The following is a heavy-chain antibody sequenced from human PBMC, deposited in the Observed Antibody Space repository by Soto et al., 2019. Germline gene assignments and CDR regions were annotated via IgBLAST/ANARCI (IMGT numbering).Heavy chain of an antibody. V-gene: IGHV1-18*01. CDR3: ARESGGKTYHYYYGIDV. D-gene: IGHD1-26*01. J-gene: IGHJ6*02. Sequence: QVQLVQSGAEVKKPGASVKVSCKASGYTFTSYGISWVRQAPGQGLEWMGWISAYNGNTNYAQKLQGRVTMTTDTTTSTADMERRSMRSDDTAVEYYARESGGKTYHYYYGIDVWGQGTTVTVSS. CDR1: GYTFTSYG. CDR2: ISAYNGNT.